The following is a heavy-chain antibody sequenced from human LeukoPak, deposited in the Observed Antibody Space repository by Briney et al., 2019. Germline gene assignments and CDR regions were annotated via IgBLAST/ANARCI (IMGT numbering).Heavy chain of an antibody. CDR3: VRGPLTTVTTLDY. V-gene: IGHV1-46*01. CDR1: GYTFSSYY. CDR2: LNPRGDIT. Sequence: ASVKVSSKASGYTFSSYYVHWVRQAPGQGLEWMAILNPRGDITSYAQNFQGRVTVTRDTSTNTVYMELSSLRSDDTALYYCVRGPLTTVTTLDYWGQGTLVTVSS. D-gene: IGHD4-17*01. J-gene: IGHJ4*02.